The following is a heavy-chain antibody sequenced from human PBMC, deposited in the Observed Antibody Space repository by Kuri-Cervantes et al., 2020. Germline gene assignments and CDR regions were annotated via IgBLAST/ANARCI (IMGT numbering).Heavy chain of an antibody. CDR2: ISAYNGDT. CDR3: ARPESGDGNYYYYYMDV. D-gene: IGHD2-21*01. V-gene: IGHV1-18*04. J-gene: IGHJ6*03. Sequence: ASVKVSCKASGYTLTYRYLHWVRQAPGQGLEWMGWISAYNGDTNYAQKLQGRVTMTTDTSTSTAYMELSSLRPEDTAVYFCARPESGDGNYYYYYMDVWGEGTTVTVSS. CDR1: GYTLTYRY.